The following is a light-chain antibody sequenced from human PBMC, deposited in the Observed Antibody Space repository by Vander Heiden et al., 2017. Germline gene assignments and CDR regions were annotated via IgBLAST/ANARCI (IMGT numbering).Light chain of an antibody. Sequence: QSVLTQPPSASGTPGQRVTISCSGSSSNIGSNPVNWYQQPPGTAPKLLIYSNNQRPSGVPDRFSGSKSGTSASLAISGLQSEDEADYYCAAWDDSLNGYVFGTGNKVTVL. V-gene: IGLV1-44*01. CDR3: AAWDDSLNGYV. CDR1: SSNIGSNP. J-gene: IGLJ1*01. CDR2: SNN.